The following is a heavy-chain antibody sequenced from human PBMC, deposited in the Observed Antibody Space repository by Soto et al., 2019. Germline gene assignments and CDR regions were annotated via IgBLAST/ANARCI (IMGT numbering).Heavy chain of an antibody. J-gene: IGHJ5*02. CDR3: ARSPPRVERNNYAGGWFDP. CDR2: MNPNSGNT. D-gene: IGHD4-4*01. Sequence: QVQLVQSGAEVKKPGASVKVSCKASGYTFTSYDINWVRQATGQGLEWMGWMNPNSGNTGHPQKFQGRVTMTRNTSISTAYMELSSLRFEDTAVYYCARSPPRVERNNYAGGWFDPWGQGTLVTVSS. V-gene: IGHV1-8*01. CDR1: GYTFTSYD.